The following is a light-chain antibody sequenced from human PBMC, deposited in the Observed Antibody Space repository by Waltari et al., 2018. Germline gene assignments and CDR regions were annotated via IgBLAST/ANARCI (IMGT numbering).Light chain of an antibody. CDR2: DDD. J-gene: IGLJ3*02. CDR1: SSDVGNYNL. CDR3: CSYAGSYTWV. Sequence: QSALTQPASVSGSPGQSITISCTGTSSDVGNYNLVSWYQQYPGKAPKVMIYDDDRPHSGVSDRFSGSSSGNTASLKISGVQAEDEADYYCCSYAGSYTWVFGGGTKLTVL. V-gene: IGLV2-23*01.